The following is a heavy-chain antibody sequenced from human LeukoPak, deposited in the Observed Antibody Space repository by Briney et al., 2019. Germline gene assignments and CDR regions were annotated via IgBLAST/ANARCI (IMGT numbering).Heavy chain of an antibody. CDR2: INPNSGGT. CDR3: ARVGLAYCGGDCYLKA. V-gene: IGHV1-2*02. Sequence: ASVKVSCKASGYTFTRYDINWVRQATGQGLEWMGWINPNSGGTNYAQKFQGRVTMTRDTSISTAYMELSRLRSDDTAVYYCARVGLAYCGGDCYLKAWGQGTLVTVSS. D-gene: IGHD2-21*02. CDR1: GYTFTRYD. J-gene: IGHJ4*02.